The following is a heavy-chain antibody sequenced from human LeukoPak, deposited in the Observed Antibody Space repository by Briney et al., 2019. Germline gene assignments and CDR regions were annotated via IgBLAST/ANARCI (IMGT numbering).Heavy chain of an antibody. V-gene: IGHV5-10-1*01. CDR3: ARDQGSYYGMDV. J-gene: IGHJ6*02. CDR2: IDPTDSKI. Sequence: GESLKISCKGSGYSFTRYWISWVRQMPGKGLEWMGRIDPTDSKINHGPSFQGHVTISVDKSITTAYLQWSSLKASDTAMYYCARDQGSYYGMDVWGQGTTVTVSS. CDR1: GYSFTRYW.